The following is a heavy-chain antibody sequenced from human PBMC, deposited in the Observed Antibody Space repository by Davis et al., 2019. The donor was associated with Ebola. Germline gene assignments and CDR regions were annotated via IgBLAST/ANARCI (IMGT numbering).Heavy chain of an antibody. D-gene: IGHD5-12*01. CDR1: GFTFSNYA. Sequence: PGGSLRLSCAASGFTFSNYAMHWVRQAPGKGLEWVAVISYDGSNKYYADSVKGRFTISRDNSKNTLYLQMNSLRAEDTAVYYCAKDRFLVATACGHWGQGTLVTVSS. CDR2: ISYDGSNK. CDR3: AKDRFLVATACGH. J-gene: IGHJ4*02. V-gene: IGHV3-30*18.